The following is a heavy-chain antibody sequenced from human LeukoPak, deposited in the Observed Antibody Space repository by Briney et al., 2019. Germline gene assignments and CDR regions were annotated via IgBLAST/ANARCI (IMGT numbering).Heavy chain of an antibody. CDR3: ARHYCSSTSCSDFDY. CDR1: GYTFTSYG. J-gene: IGHJ4*02. D-gene: IGHD2-2*01. CDR2: ISAYNGNT. V-gene: IGHV1-18*01. Sequence: GASVKVSCKASGYTFTSYGISWVRQAPGQGLEWMGWISAYNGNTNYAQKLQGRVTMTTDTSTSTAYMELRSLRSDDTAVYYCARHYCSSTSCSDFDYWGQGTLVTVS.